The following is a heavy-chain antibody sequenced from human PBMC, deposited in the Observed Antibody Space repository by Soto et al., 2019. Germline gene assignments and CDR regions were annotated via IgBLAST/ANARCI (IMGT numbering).Heavy chain of an antibody. Sequence: EERLVQSGGGLVQPGGSLRLSCAASLFVVSDNYMSWVRQAPGKGLEWVALIYSGGGTDYAESVKGRFTISRDKSKNTLYLQMSSLKAEDTGIYYCATRMTTAPYWGQGTVVTVSS. V-gene: IGHV3-66*01. CDR1: LFVVSDNY. CDR3: ATRMTTAPY. D-gene: IGHD4-17*01. CDR2: IYSGGGT. J-gene: IGHJ4*02.